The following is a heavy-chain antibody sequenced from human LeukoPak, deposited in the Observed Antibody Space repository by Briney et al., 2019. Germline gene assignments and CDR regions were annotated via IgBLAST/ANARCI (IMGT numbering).Heavy chain of an antibody. Sequence: PSETLSLTCTVSGGSISSYYWSWIRQPPEKGLEWIGYIYYSGSTNSNPSLKSRVTISVDTSKNQFSLKLSSVTAADTAVYYCARAKRDASRTYIQHWGQGTLVTVSS. CDR3: ARAKRDASRTYIQH. V-gene: IGHV4-59*12. J-gene: IGHJ1*01. CDR1: GGSISSYY. D-gene: IGHD2-2*01. CDR2: IYYSGST.